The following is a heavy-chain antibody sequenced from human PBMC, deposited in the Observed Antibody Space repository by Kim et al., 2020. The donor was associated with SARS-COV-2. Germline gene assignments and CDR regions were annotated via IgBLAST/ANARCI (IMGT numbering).Heavy chain of an antibody. CDR1: GFSFADAW. CDR3: ITDLSNNSDCYFDY. CDR2: SKSKTNGGTT. D-gene: IGHD2-21*01. J-gene: IGHJ4*01. Sequence: GGSLRLSCAASGFSFADAWLSWIRQAPGKGLELVGLSKSKTNGGTTDYAAPVNGSIIVAGADSKKMLFLQMNSLTTEDTALYYWITDLSNNSDCYFDYWG. V-gene: IGHV3-15*01.